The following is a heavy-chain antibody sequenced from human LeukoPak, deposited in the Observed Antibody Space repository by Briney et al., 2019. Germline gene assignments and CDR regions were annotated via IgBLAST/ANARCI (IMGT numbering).Heavy chain of an antibody. V-gene: IGHV4-30-4*01. J-gene: IGHJ4*02. CDR3: ARGPELSFGESLYYFDY. CDR1: GGSISSGDYY. CDR2: IYYSGST. D-gene: IGHD3-10*01. Sequence: SQTLSLTCTVSGGSISSGDYYWSWIRQPPGKGLEWIGYIYYSGSTYYNPSLKSRVTISVDTSKNQFSLKLSSVTAADTAVYYCARGPELSFGESLYYFDYWGQGTLVTVSS.